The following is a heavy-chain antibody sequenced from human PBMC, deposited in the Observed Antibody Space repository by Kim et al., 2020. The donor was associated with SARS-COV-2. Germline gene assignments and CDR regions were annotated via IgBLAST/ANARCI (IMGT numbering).Heavy chain of an antibody. CDR1: GFTFSSFC. CDR3: CPPHYYGSAFFPN. V-gene: IGHV3-23*01. J-gene: IGHJ4*02. Sequence: GGSLRLSCAASGFTFSSFCMTWVRQASGKGLEWVSTISTTGGNTYYADSVKGRFTISRDNSKSTLSLLMSSLRAEDTAIYYCCPPHYYGSAFFPNWGQGILVTVSS. CDR2: ISTTGGNT. D-gene: IGHD3-10*01.